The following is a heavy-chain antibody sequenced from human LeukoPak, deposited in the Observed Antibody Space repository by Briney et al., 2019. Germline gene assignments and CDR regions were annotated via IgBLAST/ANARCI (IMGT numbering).Heavy chain of an antibody. Sequence: AASVKVSCKASGYTFTSYYMHWVRQAPGQGLEWMGIINPSGGSTSYAQKFQGRVTMTRDTSISTAYMELSRLRSDDTAVYYCARVPYYCGGDCSHFDYWGQGTLATVSS. V-gene: IGHV1-46*01. CDR1: GYTFTSYY. D-gene: IGHD2-21*01. CDR2: INPSGGST. CDR3: ARVPYYCGGDCSHFDY. J-gene: IGHJ4*02.